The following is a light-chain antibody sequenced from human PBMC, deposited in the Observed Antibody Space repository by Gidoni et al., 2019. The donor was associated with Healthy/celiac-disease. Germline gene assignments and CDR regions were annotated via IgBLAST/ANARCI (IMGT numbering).Light chain of an antibody. CDR3: QQYYSNPRT. V-gene: IGKV1-8*01. CDR2: AAS. J-gene: IGKJ1*01. Sequence: ATRMTQSPSSLSASTGDRVTITCRASQGISSYLDWYQQKPGKAPKLLIYAASTLQSGVPSRFSGSGSGTDFTLTISSLQSEDFATYYCQQYYSNPRTFGQGTKLEIK. CDR1: QGISSY.